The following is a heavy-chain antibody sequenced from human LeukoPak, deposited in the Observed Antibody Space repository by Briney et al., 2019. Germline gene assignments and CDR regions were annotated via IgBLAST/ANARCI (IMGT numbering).Heavy chain of an antibody. V-gene: IGHV3-30*18. D-gene: IGHD1/OR15-1a*01. CDR3: AKEVHIGEQPDY. CDR1: GFTFSSYG. CDR2: ISYDGSNK. Sequence: GGSLRLSCAASGFTFSSYGMHWVRQAPGKGLEWVAVISYDGSNKYYADSVKGRFTISRDNSKNTLYLQMNSLRAEDTAVYYCAKEVHIGEQPDYWGQGTLVTVSS. J-gene: IGHJ4*02.